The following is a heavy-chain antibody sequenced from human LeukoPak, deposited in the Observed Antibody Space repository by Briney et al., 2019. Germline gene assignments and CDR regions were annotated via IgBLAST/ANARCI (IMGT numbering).Heavy chain of an antibody. V-gene: IGHV1-69*13. CDR3: ARISLGAIWGYYYGMDV. CDR1: GGTFSSYA. J-gene: IGHJ6*02. D-gene: IGHD1-26*01. Sequence: GASVKVSCKAPGGTFSSYAISWVRQAPGQGLEWMGGIIPIFDTADYAQKFQGRVTITADESTSTAYMELSSLRSEDTAVFYCARISLGAIWGYYYGMDVWGQGTTVTVSS. CDR2: IIPIFDTA.